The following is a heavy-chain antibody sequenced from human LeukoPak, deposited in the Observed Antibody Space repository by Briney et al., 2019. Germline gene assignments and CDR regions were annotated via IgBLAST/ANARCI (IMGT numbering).Heavy chain of an antibody. Sequence: PGRSLRLSCAASGFTSSSHTMHWVRQAPGKGLESVAVILYDGSDKYYADSVKGRFSISRDNSKNTLYLQMNGLRAEDTAVYYCARDWGYGSGTYYIDWGQGTLVTVSS. J-gene: IGHJ4*02. CDR1: GFTSSSHT. D-gene: IGHD3-10*01. CDR2: ILYDGSDK. CDR3: ARDWGYGSGTYYID. V-gene: IGHV3-30*04.